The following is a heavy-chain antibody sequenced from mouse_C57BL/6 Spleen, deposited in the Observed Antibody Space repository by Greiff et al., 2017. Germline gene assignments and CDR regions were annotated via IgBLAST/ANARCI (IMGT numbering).Heavy chain of an antibody. Sequence: DVHLVESGGGLVKPGGSLKLSCAASGFTFSSYAMSWVRQTPEKRLEWVATISDGGSYTYYPDNVKGRFTISRDNAKNNLYLQMSHLKSEDTAMYYCAREGSYDYHWYFDVWGTGTTVTVSS. CDR1: GFTFSSYA. CDR3: AREGSYDYHWYFDV. CDR2: ISDGGSYT. J-gene: IGHJ1*03. V-gene: IGHV5-4*01. D-gene: IGHD2-4*01.